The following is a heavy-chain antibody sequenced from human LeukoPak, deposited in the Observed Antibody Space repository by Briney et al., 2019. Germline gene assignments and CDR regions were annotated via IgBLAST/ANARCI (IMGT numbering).Heavy chain of an antibody. CDR1: GFTFSSYG. D-gene: IGHD6-13*01. Sequence: GGSLRLSCAASGFTFSSYGMHWVRQAPGKGLEWVAVISYDGSNKYYADSVKGRFTISRDNSKNTLYQQMNSLRAEDTAVYYCANVPGIAAAGTDYWGQGTLVTVSS. CDR3: ANVPGIAAAGTDY. CDR2: ISYDGSNK. J-gene: IGHJ4*02. V-gene: IGHV3-30*18.